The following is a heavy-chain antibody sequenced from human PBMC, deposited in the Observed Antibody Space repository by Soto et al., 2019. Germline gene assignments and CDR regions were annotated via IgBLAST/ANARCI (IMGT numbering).Heavy chain of an antibody. CDR3: ARGITMVRGVIIS. D-gene: IGHD3-10*01. CDR1: GGSFSGYY. V-gene: IGHV4-34*01. Sequence: QVQLQQWGAGLLKPSETLSLTCAVYGGSFSGYYWSWIRQPPGKGLEWIGEINHSGSTNYNPSLNSRVTISVDTSKNQFSLKLSSVTAADTAVYYCARGITMVRGVIISWGQGTLVTVSS. CDR2: INHSGST. J-gene: IGHJ5*02.